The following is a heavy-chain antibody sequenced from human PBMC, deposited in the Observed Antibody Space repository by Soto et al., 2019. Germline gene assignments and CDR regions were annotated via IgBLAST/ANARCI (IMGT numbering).Heavy chain of an antibody. Sequence: QVQLVESGGGVVQPVTSLRLSCAASGGTFSGHGVHWVRQAPGKGLEWLGLIWHDGTHKYYADSVNGRFTMSRDNSRNTADWQMESLRVADTAGYSCVAHPGSEYSASWFSPCLHAWAQGDLVTVST. D-gene: IGHD6-13*01. CDR3: VAHPGSEYSASWFSPCLHA. CDR2: IWHDGTHK. V-gene: IGHV3-33*01. J-gene: IGHJ4*02. CDR1: GGTFSGHG.